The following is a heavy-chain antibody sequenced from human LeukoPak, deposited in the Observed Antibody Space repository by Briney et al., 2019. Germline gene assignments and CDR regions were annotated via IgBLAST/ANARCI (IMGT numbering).Heavy chain of an antibody. CDR2: ISGHGDRA. CDR1: GFTFSSYA. Sequence: GGSLRLSCAASGFTFSSYAMHWVRQAPGRGLEYVSAISGHGDRAYYANSVKGRFTISRDNSKNTLYLQMGSLRAEDMAVYYCARDLQSGSGSYYNPVDYWGQGTLVTVSS. V-gene: IGHV3-64*01. D-gene: IGHD3-10*01. J-gene: IGHJ4*02. CDR3: ARDLQSGSGSYYNPVDY.